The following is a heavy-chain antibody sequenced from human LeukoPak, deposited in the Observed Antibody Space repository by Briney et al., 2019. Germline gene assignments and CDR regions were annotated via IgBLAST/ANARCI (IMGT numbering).Heavy chain of an antibody. CDR1: GFIFSSYA. CDR2: ISGSGGST. D-gene: IGHD3-10*01. Sequence: PGGSLRLSRAASGFIFSSYAMSWVRQAPGKGLEWVSHISGSGGSTYSADSVKGRFTISRDNSKNTLYLQMNSLRAEDTAIYYCAKVRTFFGSGIDFWGQGTLVTVSS. CDR3: AKVRTFFGSGIDF. V-gene: IGHV3-23*01. J-gene: IGHJ4*02.